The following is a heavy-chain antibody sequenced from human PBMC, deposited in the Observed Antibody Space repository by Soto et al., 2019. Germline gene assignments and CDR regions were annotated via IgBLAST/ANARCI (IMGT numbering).Heavy chain of an antibody. CDR2: ISSSSSYI. Sequence: EVQLVESGGGMVKPGGSLRLSCAASGFTFSSYSMNWVRQAPGKGLEWVSSISSSSSYIYYADSVKGRFTISRDNTNNSLYLEMNSLRAEDTAVYSCARDGGIAVADDAFDIWGQGTMVTVSS. J-gene: IGHJ3*02. V-gene: IGHV3-21*01. D-gene: IGHD6-19*01. CDR3: ARDGGIAVADDAFDI. CDR1: GFTFSSYS.